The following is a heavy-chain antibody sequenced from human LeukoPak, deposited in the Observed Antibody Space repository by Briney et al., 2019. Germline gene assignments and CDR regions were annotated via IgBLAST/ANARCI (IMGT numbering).Heavy chain of an antibody. J-gene: IGHJ4*02. CDR2: IYYSGST. CDR3: ARGSYDSLDY. CDR1: GGSISSGDYY. V-gene: IGHV4-30-4*08. Sequence: SQTLSLTCTVSGGSISSGDYYWGWIRQPPGKGLEWIGYIYYSGSTNYNPSLKSRVTISVDTSKNQFSLKLSSVTAADTAVYYCARGSYDSLDYWGQGTLVTVSS. D-gene: IGHD3-10*01.